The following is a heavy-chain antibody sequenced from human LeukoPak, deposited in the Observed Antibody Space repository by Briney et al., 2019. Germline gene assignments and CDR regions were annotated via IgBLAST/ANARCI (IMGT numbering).Heavy chain of an antibody. Sequence: ASVKVSCKASGYTFTSYGISWVRQAPGQGLEWMGWISAYNGNTNYAQKLQGRVTMTTDTSTSTAYMELRSLRSDDTAVYYCARDSTDPHYYGSGSPNNNWFDPWGQGTLVTVSS. J-gene: IGHJ5*02. CDR1: GYTFTSYG. CDR2: ISAYNGNT. D-gene: IGHD3-10*01. CDR3: ARDSTDPHYYGSGSPNNNWFDP. V-gene: IGHV1-18*01.